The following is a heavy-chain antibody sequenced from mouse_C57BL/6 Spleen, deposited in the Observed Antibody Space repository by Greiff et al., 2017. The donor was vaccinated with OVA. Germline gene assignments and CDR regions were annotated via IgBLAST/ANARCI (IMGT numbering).Heavy chain of an antibody. V-gene: IGHV1-19*01. CDR2: INPYNGGT. D-gene: IGHD2-5*01. Sequence: EVQLQQSGPVLVKPGASVKMSCKASGYTFTDYYMNWVKQSHGKSLEWIGVINPYNGGTSYNQKFKGKATLTVDKSSSTAYMELNSLTSEDSAVYYCARGGYYSNPWFAYWGQGTLVTVSA. J-gene: IGHJ3*01. CDR3: ARGGYYSNPWFAY. CDR1: GYTFTDYY.